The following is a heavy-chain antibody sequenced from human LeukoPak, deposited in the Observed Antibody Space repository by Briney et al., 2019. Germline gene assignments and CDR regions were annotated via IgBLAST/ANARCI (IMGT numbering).Heavy chain of an antibody. V-gene: IGHV4-39*01. J-gene: IGHJ4*02. D-gene: IGHD6-6*01. CDR2: IYYSGST. CDR3: ICDRGYSSSSSDY. Sequence: SETLSPTCTVSGGSISSSSYYWGWIRQPPGKGLEWIGSIYYSGSTYYNPSLKSRVTISVGTSKNQFSLKLSSVTAADTAVYYCICDRGYSSSSSDYWGQGTLVTVSS. CDR1: GGSISSSSYY.